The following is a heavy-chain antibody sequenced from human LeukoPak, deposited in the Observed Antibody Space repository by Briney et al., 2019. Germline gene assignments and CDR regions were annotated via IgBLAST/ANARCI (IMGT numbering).Heavy chain of an antibody. V-gene: IGHV3-7*01. J-gene: IGHJ4*02. Sequence: GGSLSLSCVVSGFTFSNYWMSWVRQAPGKGLEWVANIKQDGSEKHYVDSVKGRFTISRDNAKNSLYLQMNSLGAEDTAVYYCARDNYYGSGSFYKRAYYFDYWGQGTLVTVSS. D-gene: IGHD3-10*01. CDR1: GFTFSNYW. CDR3: ARDNYYGSGSFYKRAYYFDY. CDR2: IKQDGSEK.